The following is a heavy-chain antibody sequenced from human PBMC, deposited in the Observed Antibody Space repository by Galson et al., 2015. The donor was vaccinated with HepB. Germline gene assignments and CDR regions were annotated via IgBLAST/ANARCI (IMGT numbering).Heavy chain of an antibody. CDR2: ISYDRSNK. V-gene: IGHV3-30*04. CDR3: AKDRLPGNYFADNVDY. CDR1: GFRFNTYA. D-gene: IGHD2/OR15-2a*01. J-gene: IGHJ4*02. Sequence: SLRLSCAASGFRFNTYAMHWVRQTPGKGLEWMAVISYDRSNKYYGDSVEGRFSISRDNSKNTLYLQMNSLRAEDTAVYYCAKDRLPGNYFADNVDYWGQGTLVTVSS.